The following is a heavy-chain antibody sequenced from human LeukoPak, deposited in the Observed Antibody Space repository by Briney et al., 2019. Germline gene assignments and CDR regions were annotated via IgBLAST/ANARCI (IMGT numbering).Heavy chain of an antibody. CDR2: IYYSGTT. CDR3: TRGNYAGVFDY. CDR1: VGSINSYY. Sequence: SVTLSLTCTVSVGSINSYYWSWIRQPPGKGLEWIGYIYYSGTTNYSLSLRSRVTISVDTSKNQFSLRLSSVTAADTAVYYCTRGNYAGVFDYWGQGLLVTVSS. D-gene: IGHD3-16*01. J-gene: IGHJ4*02. V-gene: IGHV4-59*08.